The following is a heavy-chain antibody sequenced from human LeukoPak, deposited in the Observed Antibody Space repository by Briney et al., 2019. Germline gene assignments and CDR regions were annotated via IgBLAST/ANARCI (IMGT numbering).Heavy chain of an antibody. J-gene: IGHJ4*02. CDR3: AKGPRSYRYSSSWYQGFDY. V-gene: IGHV3-23*01. CDR1: GFTFSNYA. D-gene: IGHD6-13*01. CDR2: ISGSGGST. Sequence: GGSLRLSCTASGFTFSNYAMSWVRQAPGKGLEWVSAISGSGGSTYYADSVKGRFTISRDNSKNTLYLQMNSLRAEDTAVYYCAKGPRSYRYSSSWYQGFDYWGQGTLVTVSS.